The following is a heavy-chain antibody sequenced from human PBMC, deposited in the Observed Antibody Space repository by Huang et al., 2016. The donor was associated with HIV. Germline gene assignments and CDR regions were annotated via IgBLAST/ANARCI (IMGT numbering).Heavy chain of an antibody. CDR1: GGSFSGYP. J-gene: IGHJ1*01. CDR2: INQSGSA. D-gene: IGHD2-21*02. Sequence: QVRLQQWGAGLLKPSETLSLTCAVYGGSFSGYPWTWIRQSPGKGLEWIGEINQSGSATSNPALKTRGTITGDMSKNQFSLKSPSLTVADTSGYFCARGLRFCRGGDCFPTHFQHWSQG. CDR3: ARGLRFCRGGDCFPTHFQH. V-gene: IGHV4-34*02.